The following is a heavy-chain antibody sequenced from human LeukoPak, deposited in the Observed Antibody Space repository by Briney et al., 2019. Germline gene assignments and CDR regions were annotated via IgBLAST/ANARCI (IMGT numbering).Heavy chain of an antibody. CDR3: AREADPLKLERPRWGYYSMDV. D-gene: IGHD1-1*01. V-gene: IGHV4-61*02. J-gene: IGHJ6*02. CDR1: GGSISSGSYY. CDR2: IYTSGST. Sequence: PSQTLSLTCTVSGGSISSGSYYWSWIRQPAGKGLEWIGRIYTSGSTNYNPSLKSRVTISVDTSKNQFSLKLSSVTAADTAVYYCAREADPLKLERPRWGYYSMDVWGQGTTVTVSS.